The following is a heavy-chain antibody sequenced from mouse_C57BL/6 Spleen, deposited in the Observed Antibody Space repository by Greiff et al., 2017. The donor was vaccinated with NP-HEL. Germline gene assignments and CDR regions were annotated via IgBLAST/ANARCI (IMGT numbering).Heavy chain of an antibody. CDR2: IDPSDSYT. Sequence: QVQLQQPGAELVMPGASVKLSCKASGYTFTSYWMHWVKQRPGQGLEWIGEIDPSDSYTNYNQKFKGKSTLTVDKSSSTAYMQLSSLTSEDSAVYYCARWLNRGWFAYWGQGTLVTVSA. CDR1: GYTFTSYW. V-gene: IGHV1-69*01. D-gene: IGHD1-2*01. CDR3: ARWLNRGWFAY. J-gene: IGHJ3*01.